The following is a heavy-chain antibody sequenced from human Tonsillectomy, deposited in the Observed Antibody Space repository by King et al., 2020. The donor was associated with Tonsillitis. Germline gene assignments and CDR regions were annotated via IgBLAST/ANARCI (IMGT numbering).Heavy chain of an antibody. J-gene: IGHJ3*02. CDR1: GLTFSSYA. Sequence: VQLVESGGGLVQPGGSLSLSCAASGLTFSSYAMSWGRQAPGKGLEWVSVISGSGGSTYYADSVKGRFPISRDNSKNTLYLQMNSLRAEDTAIYYCTTGGMYGSGSPYDAFDIWGQGTMVTVSS. CDR2: ISGSGGST. CDR3: TTGGMYGSGSPYDAFDI. D-gene: IGHD3-10*01. V-gene: IGHV3-23*04.